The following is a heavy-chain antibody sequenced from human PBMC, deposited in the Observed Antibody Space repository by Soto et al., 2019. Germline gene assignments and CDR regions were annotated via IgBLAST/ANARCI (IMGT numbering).Heavy chain of an antibody. V-gene: IGHV3-23*01. CDR3: AYSSTPCAY. Sequence: EVQLLESGGGLVQPGGSLRLSCAASGFTFSSYAMSWVRQARGQGLEWVSAISGSGGSTYYADSVKGRFTTSRDKSKHTLYLQINTLRAYDTAVYYCAYSSTPCAYWGHGTLVTVSS. CDR1: GFTFSSYA. J-gene: IGHJ4*01. CDR2: ISGSGGST. D-gene: IGHD6-13*01.